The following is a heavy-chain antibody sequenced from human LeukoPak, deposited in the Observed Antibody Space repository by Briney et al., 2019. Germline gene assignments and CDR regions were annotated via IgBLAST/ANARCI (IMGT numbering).Heavy chain of an antibody. V-gene: IGHV2-5*02. D-gene: IGHD3-16*02. CDR1: GFSLSTRGVG. CDR3: AHKDVWGSYRQLFDC. J-gene: IGHJ4*02. Sequence: SGPTLVKPTQTLTLTCTFSGFSLSTRGVGVGWIRQPPGKALEWLALIYWDDDKRYSPSLKSRLTITKDTSKNQVVLTMTNMDPVDTATYYCAHKDVWGSYRQLFDCWGQGTLVTVSS. CDR2: IYWDDDK.